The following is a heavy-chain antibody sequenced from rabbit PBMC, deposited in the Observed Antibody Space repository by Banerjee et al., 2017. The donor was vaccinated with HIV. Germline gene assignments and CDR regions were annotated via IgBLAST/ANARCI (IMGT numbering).Heavy chain of an antibody. CDR2: IWTGSSGST. CDR3: ARDAGTSFSTYGMDL. D-gene: IGHD8-1*01. J-gene: IGHJ6*01. Sequence: QEQLEESGGDLVKPEGSLTLTCTASGFSLSSYDMCWVRQAPGKGLEWIGCIWTGSSGSTYYASWAKGRFTISKTSSTTVTLQMTSLTAADTATYFCARDAGTSFSTYGMDLWGPGTLVTVS. CDR1: GFSLSSYD. V-gene: IGHV1S45*01.